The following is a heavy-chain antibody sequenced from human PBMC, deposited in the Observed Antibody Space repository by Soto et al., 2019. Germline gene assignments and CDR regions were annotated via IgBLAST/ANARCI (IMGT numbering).Heavy chain of an antibody. CDR2: IKSKTDGGTT. V-gene: IGHV3-15*02. CDR1: GFTFNNAW. CDR3: VRGGYSSSWERLDP. D-gene: IGHD4-4*01. J-gene: IGHJ5*02. Sequence: EVQLVESGGALVKPGGSLRLSCAASGFTFNNAWMNWVRQAPGKGLEWVGRIKSKTDGGTTDYAAPVKGRFSISRDDSKNTLYLEMNSLRTEDTAMYYCVRGGYSSSWERLDPWGQGTLVTVSS.